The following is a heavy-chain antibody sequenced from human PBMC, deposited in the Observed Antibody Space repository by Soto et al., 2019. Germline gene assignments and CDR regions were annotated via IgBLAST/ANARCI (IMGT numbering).Heavy chain of an antibody. Sequence: GESLKISCKGSGYSFTSYWIGWVRQMPGKGLEWMGIIYPGDSDTRYSPSFQGQVTISADESISTAYLQWSSLKASDTAMYYCARGDFWSGYYNDYYYGMDVWGQGTTVTVSS. CDR1: GYSFTSYW. CDR3: ARGDFWSGYYNDYYYGMDV. CDR2: IYPGDSDT. V-gene: IGHV5-51*01. J-gene: IGHJ6*02. D-gene: IGHD3-3*01.